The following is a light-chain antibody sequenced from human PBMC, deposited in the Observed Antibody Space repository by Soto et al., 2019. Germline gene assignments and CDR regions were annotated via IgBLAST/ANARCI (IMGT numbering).Light chain of an antibody. J-gene: IGKJ1*01. CDR1: QSVSNNY. CDR2: GAS. Sequence: EIVLTQSPGTLSLSPGERATLSCRASQSVSNNYLAWYQQKPGQAPRLLIYGASNRATGIPDRFSGGGSGTDFTLTISRLEPEDFAVYYCQQYGSSGTLGQGTKVDIK. V-gene: IGKV3-20*01. CDR3: QQYGSSGT.